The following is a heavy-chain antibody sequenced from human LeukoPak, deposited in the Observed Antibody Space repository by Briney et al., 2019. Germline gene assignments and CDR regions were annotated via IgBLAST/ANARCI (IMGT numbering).Heavy chain of an antibody. J-gene: IGHJ4*02. CDR2: ISSDGSNE. CDR1: GFACSTYS. V-gene: IGHV3-30*01. Sequence: GGSLRLSCAASGFACSTYSMHWVRQAPGKGLEWLALISSDGSNENFADSVKGRFTISRDNSKNTLYLQMNSLRSEDTAIYYCAGDPNRSYFDHWGQGTLVTVSS. D-gene: IGHD1-14*01. CDR3: AGDPNRSYFDH.